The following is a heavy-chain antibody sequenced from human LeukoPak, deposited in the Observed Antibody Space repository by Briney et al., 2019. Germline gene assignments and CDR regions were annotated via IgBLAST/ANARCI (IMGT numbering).Heavy chain of an antibody. J-gene: IGHJ4*01. CDR1: GFTFTRYW. CDR2: INENGSEK. D-gene: IGHD2-8*01. Sequence: PGGSLRLSCAASGFTFTRYWMSWVRQAPGKGLEWVANINENGSEKKYLDSVKGRFTISRDNARNFVYLQLNSLGPEGTALYYCSTDPRLLMYWGNGPLVTVS. V-gene: IGHV3-7*03. CDR3: STDPRLLMY.